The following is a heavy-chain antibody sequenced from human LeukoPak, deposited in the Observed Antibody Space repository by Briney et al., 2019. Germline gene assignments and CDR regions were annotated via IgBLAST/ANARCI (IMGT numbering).Heavy chain of an antibody. V-gene: IGHV1-18*01. CDR1: GGTFTSYA. CDR2: ISGYHGKT. J-gene: IGHJ6*03. Sequence: ASVTVSFKASGGTFTSYAISWVRQAPGQGLEWMGWISGYHGKTNYSQKFQGRVTLTTDTSTTTAYMELRSLTSDDTAVYYCARWVDYYDSTSPPYYFYYMDVWGKGTTVTVSS. CDR3: ARWVDYYDSTSPPYYFYYMDV. D-gene: IGHD3-22*01.